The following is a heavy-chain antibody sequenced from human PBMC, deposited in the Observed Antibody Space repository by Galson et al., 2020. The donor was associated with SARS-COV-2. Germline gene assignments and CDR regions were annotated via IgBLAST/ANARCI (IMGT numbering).Heavy chain of an antibody. J-gene: IGHJ4*02. CDR3: AKATLMPTVTRGFDY. CDR2: ISGSGGVT. V-gene: IGHV3-23*01. Sequence: GGSLRLSCAASGFTFSSYAMNWVRQAPGKGLEWVSTISGSGGVTYYTDSVKGRFTISRDNSKNTLYLQMNSLRAEDTAVYYCAKATLMPTVTRGFDYWGQGTLVTVSS. CDR1: GFTFSSYA. D-gene: IGHD4-17*01.